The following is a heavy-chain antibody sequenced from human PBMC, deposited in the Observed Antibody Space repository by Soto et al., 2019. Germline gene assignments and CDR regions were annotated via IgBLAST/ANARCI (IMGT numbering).Heavy chain of an antibody. J-gene: IGHJ6*02. D-gene: IGHD5-12*01. CDR1: GFTFSSYS. CDR2: ISSSSSYI. Sequence: EVQLVESGGGLVKPGGSLRLSCAASGFTFSSYSMNWVRQAPGKGLEWVSSISSSSSYIYYSDSVKGRFTISRDTAKNSLYLQMNSLRAEDTAVYYCARDGDSGPPGYYYYYYGLDVWGQGTTVTVSS. CDR3: ARDGDSGPPGYYYYYYGLDV. V-gene: IGHV3-21*01.